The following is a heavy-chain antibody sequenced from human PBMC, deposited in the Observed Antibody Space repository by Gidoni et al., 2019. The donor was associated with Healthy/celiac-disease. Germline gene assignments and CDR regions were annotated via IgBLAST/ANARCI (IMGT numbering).Heavy chain of an antibody. Sequence: QVQLVESGGGVVQPGRSLRLSCAASGFTFSSYGMQWVRQAPGKGLEWVAVIWYDGSNKYYADSVKGRFTISRDNSKNTLYLQMNSLRAEDTAVYYCASMYDLDLGGMDVWGQGTTVTVSS. V-gene: IGHV3-33*01. D-gene: IGHD3-3*01. CDR3: ASMYDLDLGGMDV. CDR2: IWYDGSNK. CDR1: GFTFSSYG. J-gene: IGHJ6*02.